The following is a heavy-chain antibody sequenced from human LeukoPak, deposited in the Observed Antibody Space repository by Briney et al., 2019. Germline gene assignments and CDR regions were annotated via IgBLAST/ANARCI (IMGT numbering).Heavy chain of an antibody. Sequence: PGRSLRLSCAASGFTFSTYAMQWVRQAPGEGLEWVAVISYDGSIKYYGDSVKGRFTISRDNARNTLYLQMNSLRVEDTGVYYCGRSHPVGAPQLVSVHYWGQGTLVTVSS. CDR3: GRSHPVGAPQLVSVHY. CDR1: GFTFSTYA. CDR2: ISYDGSIK. J-gene: IGHJ4*02. V-gene: IGHV3-30*04. D-gene: IGHD1-26*01.